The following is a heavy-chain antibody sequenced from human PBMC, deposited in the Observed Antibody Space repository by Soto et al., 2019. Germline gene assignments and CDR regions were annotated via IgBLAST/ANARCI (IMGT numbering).Heavy chain of an antibody. J-gene: IGHJ6*02. D-gene: IGHD6-13*01. CDR2: ISYDGSNK. CDR1: GFTFSSYG. Sequence: QVQLVESGGGVVQPGRSLRLSCAASGFTFSSYGMHWVRQAPGKGLEWVAVISYDGSNKYYADSVKGRFTISRDNSKNTLYLEMNSRRAEDTAVYYCAKERQQLVPRMDVWGQGTTVTVSS. CDR3: AKERQQLVPRMDV. V-gene: IGHV3-30*18.